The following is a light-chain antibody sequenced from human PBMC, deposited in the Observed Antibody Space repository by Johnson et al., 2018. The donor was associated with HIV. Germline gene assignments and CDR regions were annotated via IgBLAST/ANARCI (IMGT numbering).Light chain of an antibody. CDR1: ISNIGNNY. Sequence: QSVLTQPPSVSAAPGQKVTISCSGSISNIGNNYVSWYQQLPGTAPKLLIYGNDKRPSGIPDRFSGSKSGTSATLGITGLQTGDEADYYCGTWDSSLRVGFFGTGSKVTGL. V-gene: IGLV1-51*02. J-gene: IGLJ1*01. CDR2: GND. CDR3: GTWDSSLRVGF.